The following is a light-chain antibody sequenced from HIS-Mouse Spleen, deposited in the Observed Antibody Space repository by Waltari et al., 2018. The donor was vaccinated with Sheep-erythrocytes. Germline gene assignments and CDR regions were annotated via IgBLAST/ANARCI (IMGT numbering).Light chain of an antibody. V-gene: IGLV2-14*01. CDR1: SSDVGGYKY. CDR3: SSYTSSSWV. Sequence: QSALTQPASVSGSPGQSITISCTGTSSDVGGYKYVSWYQQHPGKAPKLMIYEVSNRPSGVSNRFSGSKSGNTASLTISGLQAEDEADYYCSSYTSSSWVFGGGTKLTVL. J-gene: IGLJ3*02. CDR2: EVS.